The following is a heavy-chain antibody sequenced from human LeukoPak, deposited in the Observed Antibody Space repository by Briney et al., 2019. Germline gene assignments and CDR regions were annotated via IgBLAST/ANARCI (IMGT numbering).Heavy chain of an antibody. D-gene: IGHD6-13*01. CDR2: ISGSGGST. J-gene: IGHJ4*02. CDR3: AKTQQQLVKRPYYFDY. Sequence: QPEGSLRLSCAASGFTFSSYAMSWVRQAPGKGLEWVSAISGSGGSTYYADSVKGRFTISRDNSKNTLYLQMNSLRAEDTAVYYCAKTQQQLVKRPYYFDYWGQGTLVTVSP. V-gene: IGHV3-23*01. CDR1: GFTFSSYA.